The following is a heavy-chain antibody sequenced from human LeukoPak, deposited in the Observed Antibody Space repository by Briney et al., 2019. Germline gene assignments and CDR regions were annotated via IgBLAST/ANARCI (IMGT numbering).Heavy chain of an antibody. J-gene: IGHJ4*02. D-gene: IGHD1-26*01. CDR2: TYYRSKWYN. Sequence: SQTLSLTCAISGDSVSSNSAAWNWIRQSPSRGLEWLGRTYYRSKWYNDYAVSVKSRITINPDTSKNQFSLQLNSVTAADTAVYYCARQYTRKDSGSHTENDYWGQGTLVTVSS. CDR1: GDSVSSNSAA. CDR3: ARQYTRKDSGSHTENDY. V-gene: IGHV6-1*01.